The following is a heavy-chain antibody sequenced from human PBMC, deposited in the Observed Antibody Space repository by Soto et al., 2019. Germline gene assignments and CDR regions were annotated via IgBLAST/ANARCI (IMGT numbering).Heavy chain of an antibody. D-gene: IGHD4-17*01. CDR1: GFTFSSYS. CDR2: ISGSGVST. V-gene: IGHV3-23*01. CDR3: AKPDDYGEFFDY. Sequence: GGSLRLSCAASGFTFSSYSISWVRQAPWKGLEWVSAISGSGVSTYYADSVKGRFTISRDNSKNTLYLQMNSLRAEDTAVYYCAKPDDYGEFFDYCGQGNLVTVSS. J-gene: IGHJ4*02.